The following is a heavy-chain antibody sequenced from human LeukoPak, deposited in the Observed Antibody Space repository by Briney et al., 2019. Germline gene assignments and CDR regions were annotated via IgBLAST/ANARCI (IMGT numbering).Heavy chain of an antibody. CDR1: GFTFSSYS. J-gene: IGHJ3*02. Sequence: PGGSLRLSCAASGFTFSSYSMNWVRQAPGKGLEWVSSISSSSSYIYYADSVKGRFTISRDNSKNTLYLQMNSLRAEDTAVYYCAKGLLELDAFDIWGQGTMVTVSS. CDR2: ISSSSSYI. V-gene: IGHV3-21*04. D-gene: IGHD1-7*01. CDR3: AKGLLELDAFDI.